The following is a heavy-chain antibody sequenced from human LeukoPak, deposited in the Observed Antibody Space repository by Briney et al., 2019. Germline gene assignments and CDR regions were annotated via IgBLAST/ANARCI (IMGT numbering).Heavy chain of an antibody. J-gene: IGHJ4*02. Sequence: SETLSLTCAVYGGSFSGYYWSWIRRPPGKGLEWIGEINHSGSTNYNPSLKSRVTISVDTSKNQFSLKLSSVTAADTAVYYCARGVYSSSWAPFDYWGQGTLVTVSS. D-gene: IGHD6-13*01. V-gene: IGHV4-34*01. CDR3: ARGVYSSSWAPFDY. CDR1: GGSFSGYY. CDR2: INHSGST.